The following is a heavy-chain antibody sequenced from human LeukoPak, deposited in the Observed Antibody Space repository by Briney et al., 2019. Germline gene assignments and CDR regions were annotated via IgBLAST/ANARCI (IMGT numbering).Heavy chain of an antibody. Sequence: GGSLRLSCAASGFTFSSYSMNWVRQAPGKGLEWVSSISSSSSYIYYADSVKGRFTISRDNAKNSLYLQMNSLRAEDTALYYCAKTAYCGGDCSAFDYWGQGTLVTVSS. V-gene: IGHV3-21*04. CDR3: AKTAYCGGDCSAFDY. CDR2: ISSSSSYI. J-gene: IGHJ4*02. CDR1: GFTFSSYS. D-gene: IGHD2-21*02.